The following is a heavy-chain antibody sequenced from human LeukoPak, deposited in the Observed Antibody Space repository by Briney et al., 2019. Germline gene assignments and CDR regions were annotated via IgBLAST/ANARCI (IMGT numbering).Heavy chain of an antibody. CDR3: ARHSSSWLIDY. J-gene: IGHJ4*02. V-gene: IGHV3-23*01. CDR2: ISDSGGNT. Sequence: GGSLRLSCAASGFTFNTYAMSWVRQAPWERLQWVSGISDSGGNTYYADSVRGRFAISRDNSKNTLYLQMNSLRGEDTAVYYCARHSSSWLIDYWGQGTLVTVSS. CDR1: GFTFNTYA. D-gene: IGHD6-6*01.